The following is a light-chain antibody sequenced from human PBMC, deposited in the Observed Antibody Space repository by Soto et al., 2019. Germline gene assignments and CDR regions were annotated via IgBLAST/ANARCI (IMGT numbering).Light chain of an antibody. J-gene: IGKJ2*01. CDR3: QQYGSSPPYT. Sequence: EMVLTQSPGTLSLSPGEGATLSCRASQSVTSSYLAWDQRKPGQAPRLLIYGASSSATGIADRFSGSGSGTDFTLTISRLEHDDFAVYYCQQYGSSPPYTFGQGTKLEIK. CDR2: GAS. V-gene: IGKV3-20*01. CDR1: QSVTSSY.